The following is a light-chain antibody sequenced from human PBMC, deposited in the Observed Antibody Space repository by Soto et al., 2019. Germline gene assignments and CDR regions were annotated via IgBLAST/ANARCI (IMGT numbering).Light chain of an antibody. CDR3: QQYSSFPLT. J-gene: IGKJ1*01. V-gene: IGKV1-5*03. CDR2: KAS. CDR1: QSIITW. Sequence: DVHMSHAPSTRSASVLYRVTSTFLASQSIITWLAWYQQKPGKAPKFLIYKASNLESGVPSRFSGSGSGTEFTLTISGLQPDDFATYYCQQYSSFPLTFGQGTKVDIK.